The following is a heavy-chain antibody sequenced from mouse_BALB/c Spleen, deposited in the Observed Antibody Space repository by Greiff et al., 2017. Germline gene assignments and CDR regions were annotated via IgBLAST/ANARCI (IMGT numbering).Heavy chain of an antibody. V-gene: IGHV1S137*01. Sequence: VQLQESGAELVRPGVSVKISCKGSGYTFTDYAMHWVKQSHAKSLEWIGVISTYYGDASYNQKFKGKATMTVDKSSSTAYMELARLTSEDSAIYYCARSGGVATYYFDVWGQGTTLTVSS. J-gene: IGHJ2*01. CDR1: GYTFTDYA. D-gene: IGHD1-1*01. CDR3: ARSGGVATYYFDV. CDR2: ISTYYGDA.